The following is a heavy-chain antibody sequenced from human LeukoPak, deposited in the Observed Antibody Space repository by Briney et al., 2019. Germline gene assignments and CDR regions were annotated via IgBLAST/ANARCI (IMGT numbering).Heavy chain of an antibody. D-gene: IGHD4-23*01. Sequence: GGSLRLSCAASGFTFSRYGMHWVRQAPGQGLEWVAVISYDGSDKYYTDSVKGRFTVSRDNAKNTLYLQMNSLRAEDTAVYYCVRVGLTTVVPGLHAFDIWGQGTMVTVSS. CDR3: VRVGLTTVVPGLHAFDI. J-gene: IGHJ3*02. V-gene: IGHV3-30*03. CDR2: ISYDGSDK. CDR1: GFTFSRYG.